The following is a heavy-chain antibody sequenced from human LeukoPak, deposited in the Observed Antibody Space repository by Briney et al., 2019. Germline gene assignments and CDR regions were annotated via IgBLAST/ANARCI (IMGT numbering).Heavy chain of an antibody. CDR2: ISSCSSTI. D-gene: IGHD3-10*01. Sequence: GGSLRLSCAASGFTFSSYSMNWVRQAPGKGLEWVSYISSCSSTIYYADSVKGRFTISRDNAKNSLYLQMNSLRAEDTAVYFCARGHVPGSTRHWDFWGQGTLVTVSS. V-gene: IGHV3-48*01. CDR3: ARGHVPGSTRHWDF. J-gene: IGHJ4*02. CDR1: GFTFSSYS.